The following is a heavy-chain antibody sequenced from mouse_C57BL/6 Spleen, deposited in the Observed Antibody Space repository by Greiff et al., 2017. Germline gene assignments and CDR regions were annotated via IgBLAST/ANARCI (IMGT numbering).Heavy chain of an antibody. Sequence: VQLQQPGAELVRPGTSVKLSCKASGYTFTSYWMHWVKQRPGQGLEWIGVIDPSDSYTNYNQKFKGKATLTVDTSSSTAYMQLSSLTSEDSAVYYCGRENYGSSGFAYWGQGTLVTVSA. J-gene: IGHJ3*01. V-gene: IGHV1-59*01. CDR1: GYTFTSYW. CDR3: GRENYGSSGFAY. CDR2: IDPSDSYT. D-gene: IGHD1-1*01.